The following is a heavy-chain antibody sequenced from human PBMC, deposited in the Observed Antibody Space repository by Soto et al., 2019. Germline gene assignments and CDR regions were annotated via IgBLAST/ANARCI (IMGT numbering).Heavy chain of an antibody. J-gene: IGHJ5*02. CDR2: IYYSGST. Sequence: PSETLSLTCTVSDGSISSGDYYWSWIRQPPGKGLEWIGYIYYSGSTYYNPSLKSRVTISVDTSKNQFSLKLSSVTAADTAVYYCARQDTAMVTWFDPWGQGTLVTVSS. CDR1: DGSISSGDYY. CDR3: ARQDTAMVTWFDP. V-gene: IGHV4-30-4*01. D-gene: IGHD5-18*01.